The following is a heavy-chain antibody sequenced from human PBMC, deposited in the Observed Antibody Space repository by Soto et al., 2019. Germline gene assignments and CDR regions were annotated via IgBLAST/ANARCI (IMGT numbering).Heavy chain of an antibody. CDR3: ARYLPYYDFWSGYFFRDPPSNNRRMAVGDYYYYGMDV. D-gene: IGHD3-3*01. CDR2: IFYSGAT. J-gene: IGHJ6*02. CDR1: GGSVSGSY. V-gene: IGHV4-59*02. Sequence: SSETLSLTCNVSGGSVSGSYWSWIRQSPGTGLEWIGYIFYSGATKYNPSLESRVTILVDSSKNEFSLKLTSVTPADTAVYYCARYLPYYDFWSGYFFRDPPSNNRRMAVGDYYYYGMDVWGQGTTVTVSS.